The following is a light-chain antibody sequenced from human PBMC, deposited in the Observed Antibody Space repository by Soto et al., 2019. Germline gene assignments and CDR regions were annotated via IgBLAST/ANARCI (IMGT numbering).Light chain of an antibody. Sequence: SALPQPPSASGTPGQRVTIACSVSSSNIGRNTVNGYQQLPGTAPNLLIYSSNQRPSGVPDRFSGSKSGTSASLAITWLQSEDEADYSCAASDDSLNGYVFGTGTKVTVL. V-gene: IGLV1-44*01. CDR3: AASDDSLNGYV. J-gene: IGLJ1*01. CDR1: SSNIGRNT. CDR2: SSN.